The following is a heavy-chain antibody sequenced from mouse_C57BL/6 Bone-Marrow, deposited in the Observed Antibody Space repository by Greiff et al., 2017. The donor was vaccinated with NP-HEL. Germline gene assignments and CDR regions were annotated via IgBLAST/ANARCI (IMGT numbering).Heavy chain of an antibody. CDR1: GYTFTSYW. V-gene: IGHV1-64*01. Sequence: QVQLKQPGAELVKPGASVKLSCKASGYTFTSYWMHWVKQRPGQGLEWIGMIHPNSGSTNYNEKFKSKATLTVDKSSSTAYMQLSSLTSEDSAVYYCARGDYYSNPFAYWGQGTLVTVSA. CDR3: ARGDYYSNPFAY. J-gene: IGHJ3*01. CDR2: IHPNSGST. D-gene: IGHD2-5*01.